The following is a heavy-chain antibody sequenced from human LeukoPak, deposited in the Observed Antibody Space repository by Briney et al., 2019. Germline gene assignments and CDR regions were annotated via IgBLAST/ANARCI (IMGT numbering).Heavy chain of an antibody. J-gene: IGHJ4*02. D-gene: IGHD4-23*01. CDR2: INPSGGST. V-gene: IGHV1-46*01. Sequence: ASVKVSCKASGYTFTSYYMHWVRQAPGQGLEWMGIINPSGGSTSYAQQFQGRVTMTRDTSTSTVYMELSSLRSEDTAVYYCARGRSDYGGNFYFDYWGQGTLVTVSS. CDR1: GYTFTSYY. CDR3: ARGRSDYGGNFYFDY.